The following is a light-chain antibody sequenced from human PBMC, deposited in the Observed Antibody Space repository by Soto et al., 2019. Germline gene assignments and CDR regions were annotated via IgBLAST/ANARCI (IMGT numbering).Light chain of an antibody. CDR3: QQYNSYSYT. CDR2: KAS. J-gene: IGKJ2*01. Sequence: DIQMTPSPSPPSASVRDKDTNTCRGSQSISSWLAWYQQKPGKAPKLLIYKASSLESGVPSRFSGSGSGTEFTLTISSLQPDDFATYYCQQYNSYSYTFGQGTKVDIK. V-gene: IGKV1-5*03. CDR1: QSISSW.